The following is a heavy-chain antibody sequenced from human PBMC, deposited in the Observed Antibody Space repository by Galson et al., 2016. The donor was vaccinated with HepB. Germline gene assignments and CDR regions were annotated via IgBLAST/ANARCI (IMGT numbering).Heavy chain of an antibody. V-gene: IGHV6-1*01. CDR1: GDSVSSNSAT. J-gene: IGHJ6*02. Sequence: CAISGDSVSSNSATWNWIRQSSSRGLEWLGRTYYRSKWYNDYALSVKSRITINPDTSKNQFSLQLNSVTPEDTAVYYCARMRSGYSGYANPYYYGMDVWGQGTTVTVAS. CDR2: TYYRSKWYN. D-gene: IGHD5-12*01. CDR3: ARMRSGYSGYANPYYYGMDV.